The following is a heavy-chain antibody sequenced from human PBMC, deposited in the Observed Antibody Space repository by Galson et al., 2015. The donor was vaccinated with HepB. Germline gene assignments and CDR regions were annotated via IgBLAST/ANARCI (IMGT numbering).Heavy chain of an antibody. J-gene: IGHJ4*02. V-gene: IGHV3-23*01. D-gene: IGHD4-11*01. CDR3: ATHDYSDSDYLDH. Sequence: SLRLSCAASGFTFSTYPMSWVRQSPGKGLEWVSTISGSTTNTYYPDSLKGRFTISRDNSKNTLYLQMNSLRVQDSAKYYCATHDYSDSDYLDHWGQGTLVSVSS. CDR2: ISGSTTNT. CDR1: GFTFSTYP.